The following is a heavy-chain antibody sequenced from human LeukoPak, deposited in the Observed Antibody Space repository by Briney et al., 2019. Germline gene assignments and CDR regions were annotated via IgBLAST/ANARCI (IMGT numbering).Heavy chain of an antibody. V-gene: IGHV4-34*01. CDR3: ARPPGIAAAWFYP. CDR2: INHSGST. J-gene: IGHJ5*02. D-gene: IGHD6-13*01. CDR1: GGSFSGYY. Sequence: SETLSLTCAVYGGSFSGYYWSWIRQPPGKGLEWIGEINHSGSTNYNPSLKSRVTISVDTSKDQLSLKVTSVTAADTAVYYCARPPGIAAAWFYPWGQGTLVTVSS.